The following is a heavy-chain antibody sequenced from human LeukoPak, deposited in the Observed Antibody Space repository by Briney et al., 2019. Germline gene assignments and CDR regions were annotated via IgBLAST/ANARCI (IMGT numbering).Heavy chain of an antibody. Sequence: GGSLRLSCAASGFTFSSYWMSWARQAPGKGLEWVANIKQDGSEKYYVDSVKGRFTISRDNAKNSLYLQMNSLRAEDTAVYYCARADHPNYDFWSGYIYYYYGMDVWGQGTTVTVSS. CDR2: IKQDGSEK. J-gene: IGHJ6*02. D-gene: IGHD3-3*01. V-gene: IGHV3-7*01. CDR1: GFTFSSYW. CDR3: ARADHPNYDFWSGYIYYYYGMDV.